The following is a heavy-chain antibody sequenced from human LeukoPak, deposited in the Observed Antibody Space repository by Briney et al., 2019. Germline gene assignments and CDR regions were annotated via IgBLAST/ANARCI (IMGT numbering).Heavy chain of an antibody. Sequence: KTGGSLRLSCAASGFTFSSYSMNWVRQAPGKGLEWVSSISSSSRYIYYADSVKGRFTISRDNAKNSLYLQMNSLRVDDTAVYYCARSPPLPHWGQGTLVTVSS. CDR3: ARSPPLPH. V-gene: IGHV3-21*01. J-gene: IGHJ4*02. CDR2: ISSSSRYI. CDR1: GFTFSSYS.